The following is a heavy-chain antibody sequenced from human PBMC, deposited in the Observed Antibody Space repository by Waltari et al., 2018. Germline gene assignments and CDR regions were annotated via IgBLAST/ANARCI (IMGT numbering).Heavy chain of an antibody. CDR2: INHSGST. CDR1: GGSFSGYY. D-gene: IGHD2-15*01. Sequence: QVQLQQWGAGLLKPSETLSLTCAVYGGSFSGYYWSWIRQPPGKGLEWIGEINHSGSTNYNPSLKSRFTISVDTSKNHFSLKLSSVTAADTAVYYCARDLSIYCSGGSCPGYWGQGTLVTVSS. V-gene: IGHV4-34*01. CDR3: ARDLSIYCSGGSCPGY. J-gene: IGHJ4*02.